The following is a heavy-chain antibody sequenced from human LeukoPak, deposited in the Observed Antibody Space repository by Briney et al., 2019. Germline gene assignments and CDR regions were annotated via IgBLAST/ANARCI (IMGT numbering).Heavy chain of an antibody. CDR2: IWYDGSNK. D-gene: IGHD3-3*01. CDR1: GFTFSSYG. Sequence: GRSLRLSCAASGFTFSSYGMHWVRQAPGKGLEGVAVIWYDGSNKYYADSVKGRFTISRDNSKNTLYLQMNSLRAEDTAVYYCAKAFWSGYYSEIYYYYYYMDVWGKGTTVTVSS. CDR3: AKAFWSGYYSEIYYYYYYMDV. V-gene: IGHV3-33*06. J-gene: IGHJ6*03.